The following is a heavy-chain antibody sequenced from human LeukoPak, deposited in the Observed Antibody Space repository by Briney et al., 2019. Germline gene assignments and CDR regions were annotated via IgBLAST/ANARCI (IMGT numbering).Heavy chain of an antibody. CDR2: ISGDGGST. Sequence: GGSLRLSCAASGFTFDDYAMHWVRQAPGKGLEWVSVISGDGGSTDYADSVKGRFTISRDNSKNSLYLQMNSLRTEDTALYYCAKDILRDGDYDYWGQGTLVTVSS. CDR1: GFTFDDYA. D-gene: IGHD4-17*01. V-gene: IGHV3-43*02. CDR3: AKDILRDGDYDY. J-gene: IGHJ4*02.